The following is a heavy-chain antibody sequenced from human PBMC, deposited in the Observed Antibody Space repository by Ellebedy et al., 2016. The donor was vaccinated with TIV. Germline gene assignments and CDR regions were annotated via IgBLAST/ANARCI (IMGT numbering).Heavy chain of an antibody. CDR2: INQSGSA. CDR1: GGSFTGYY. Sequence: SETLSLTCAVYGGSFTGYYYSWIRQPPGKGLEWIGEINQSGSATYNPSLKGRVTISVDMSKNQFFLRLSSVTAADTAVYYCARVGTELVTVEEYYYYMDVWGKGTTVTVSS. V-gene: IGHV4-34*01. J-gene: IGHJ6*03. CDR3: ARVGTELVTVEEYYYYMDV. D-gene: IGHD3-9*01.